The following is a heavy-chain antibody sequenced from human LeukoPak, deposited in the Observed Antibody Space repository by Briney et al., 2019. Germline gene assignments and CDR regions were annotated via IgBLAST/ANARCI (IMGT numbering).Heavy chain of an antibody. V-gene: IGHV3-21*01. D-gene: IGHD6-19*01. CDR2: ISSSSSYI. J-gene: IGHJ4*02. CDR1: GFTFSSYS. CDR3: ARWDIAVAGTFDY. Sequence: KTGGSLRLSCAASGFTFSSYSMNWVRQAPGKGLEWVSSISSSSSYIYYADSVKGRFTISRDNAKNSLYLQMNSLRAEDTAVYYCARWDIAVAGTFDYWGQGTLVTVSS.